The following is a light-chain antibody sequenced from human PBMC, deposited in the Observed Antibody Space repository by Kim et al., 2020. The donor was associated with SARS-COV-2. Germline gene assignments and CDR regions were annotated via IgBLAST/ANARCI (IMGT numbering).Light chain of an antibody. CDR2: DAS. J-gene: IGKJ2*01. Sequence: EIVLTQSPATLSLSPGERATLSCRASQSVSSYLAWYQQKPGQAPRLLIYDASNRATGIPARFSGSGSGTDFTLTISSLEPEDFAVYYCQQRSNWPLMYTCGQGTKLEI. CDR1: QSVSSY. CDR3: QQRSNWPLMYT. V-gene: IGKV3-11*01.